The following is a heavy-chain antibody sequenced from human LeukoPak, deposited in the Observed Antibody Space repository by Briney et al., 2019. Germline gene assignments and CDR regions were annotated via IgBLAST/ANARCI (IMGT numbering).Heavy chain of an antibody. V-gene: IGHV3-15*01. D-gene: IGHD5-18*01. J-gene: IGHJ4*02. CDR3: TTDSSDTAMDEFDY. CDR1: GFTFSNAW. Sequence: GGSLRLSCEASGFTFSNAWMSWVRQAPGKGLEWVGRIKSKTDGGTTDYAAPVKGRFTISRDDSKNTLYLQMNSLKTEDTAVYYCTTDSSDTAMDEFDYWGQGTLVTVSS. CDR2: IKSKTDGGTT.